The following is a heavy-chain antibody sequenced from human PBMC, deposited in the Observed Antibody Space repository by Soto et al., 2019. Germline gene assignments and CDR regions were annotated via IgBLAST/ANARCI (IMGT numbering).Heavy chain of an antibody. V-gene: IGHV3-30-3*01. J-gene: IGHJ4*02. Sequence: HPGGSLRLSCAASGFTFSSYAMHWVRQAPGKGLEWVAVISYDGSNKYYADSVKGRFTISRDNSKNTLYLQMNSLRAEDTAVYYCARPGYYYDSSGYYGYWGQGTLVTVSS. CDR3: ARPGYYYDSSGYYGY. CDR1: GFTFSSYA. D-gene: IGHD3-22*01. CDR2: ISYDGSNK.